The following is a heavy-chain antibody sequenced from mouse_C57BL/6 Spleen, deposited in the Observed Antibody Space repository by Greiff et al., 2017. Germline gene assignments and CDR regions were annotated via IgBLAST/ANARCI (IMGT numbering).Heavy chain of an antibody. D-gene: IGHD1-1*01. CDR2: IHPNSGST. J-gene: IGHJ4*01. Sequence: QVQLQQPGAELVKPGASVKLSCKASGYTFTSYWMHWVKQRPGQGLEWIGMIHPNSGSTNYNEKFKSKATLTVDKSSSTAYMQLSSLTSEDSAVYYCARARDWCYGSSRGYAMDYWGQGTSVTVSS. CDR3: ARARDWCYGSSRGYAMDY. V-gene: IGHV1-64*01. CDR1: GYTFTSYW.